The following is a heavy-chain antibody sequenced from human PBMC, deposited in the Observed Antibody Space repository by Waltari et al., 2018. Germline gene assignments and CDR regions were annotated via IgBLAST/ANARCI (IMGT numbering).Heavy chain of an antibody. CDR3: ARSYYYGSGSYQLYYYGMDV. V-gene: IGHV4-4*02. D-gene: IGHD3-10*01. Sequence: QVQLQESGPGLVKPSGTLSLTCAVSGGSISSSNWWSWVRRPPGKGLEWIGEIYHSGSTNYNPSLKSRVTISVDKSKNQFSLKLSSVTAADTAVYYCARSYYYGSGSYQLYYYGMDVWGQGTTVTVSS. J-gene: IGHJ6*02. CDR1: GGSISSSNW. CDR2: IYHSGST.